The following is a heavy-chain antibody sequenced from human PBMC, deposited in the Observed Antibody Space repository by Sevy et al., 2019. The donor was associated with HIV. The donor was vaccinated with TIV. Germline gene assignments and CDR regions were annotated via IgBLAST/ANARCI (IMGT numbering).Heavy chain of an antibody. J-gene: IGHJ4*02. D-gene: IGHD5-12*01. V-gene: IGHV4-30-4*01. CDR3: ANKRGYSHGPFDY. CDR1: GGSISSSDSY. CDR2: IHFSGGT. Sequence: SETLSLTCTVSGGSISSSDSYWSWIRQPPGKGLEWIGYIHFSGGTYYNPFLKSRVAMSVDTSERRFSLRLSFMTAADTAVYYCANKRGYSHGPFDYWGQGALVTVSS.